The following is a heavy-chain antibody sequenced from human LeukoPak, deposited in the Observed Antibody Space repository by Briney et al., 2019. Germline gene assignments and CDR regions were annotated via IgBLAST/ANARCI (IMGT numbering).Heavy chain of an antibody. Sequence: SETLSLTCAVYGGSFSGYYWSWIRQPPGKGLEWIGEINHSGSTNYNPSLKSRVTMSVDTSKNQFSLKLGSVTAADTAVYYCARVRGGSSAGSYYYHYMDVWGKGTTVTISS. J-gene: IGHJ6*03. V-gene: IGHV4-34*01. CDR1: GGSFSGYY. D-gene: IGHD1-26*01. CDR3: ARVRGGSSAGSYYYHYMDV. CDR2: INHSGST.